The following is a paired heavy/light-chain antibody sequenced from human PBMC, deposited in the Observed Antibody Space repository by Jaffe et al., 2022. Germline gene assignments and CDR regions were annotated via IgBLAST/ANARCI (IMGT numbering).Light chain of an antibody. V-gene: IGLV4-60*03. CDR1: SGHSSYI. J-gene: IGLJ3*02. Sequence: QPVLPQSSSASASLGSSVKLTCTLSSGHSSYIIAWHQQQPGKAPRYLMKVEGSGSYNKGSGVPDRFSGSSSGADRYLTISNLQSEDEADYYCETWDTNTWVFGGGTKLTVL. CDR2: VEGSGSY. CDR3: ETWDTNTWV.
Heavy chain of an antibody. CDR1: GFTFNNYA. Sequence: EVQLLESGGGLVQPGGSLRLSCAASGFTFNNYAMSWVRQAPGKGLEWVSSISGSGGSTYYADSVKGRFTISRENSKSTLYVQMNSLRAEDTAVYYCAKLSRSVTTSGAYIDYWGQGTLVTVSS. D-gene: IGHD4-17*01. J-gene: IGHJ4*02. CDR3: AKLSRSVTTSGAYIDY. V-gene: IGHV3-23*01. CDR2: ISGSGGST.